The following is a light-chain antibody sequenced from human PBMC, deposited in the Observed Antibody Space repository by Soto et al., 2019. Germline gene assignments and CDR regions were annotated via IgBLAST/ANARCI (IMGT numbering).Light chain of an antibody. CDR1: SSDVGGYNS. CDR2: EVS. V-gene: IGLV2-14*01. J-gene: IGLJ1*01. Sequence: QSALTQPASVSGSPRQSITISSTGTSSDVGGYNSVCWYQQHPGKAPKLMIYEVSNRPSGVSNRFSGSKSGNTASLTISGLQAEVETDYYCSSYTSSSTPNVFGTGTKVTVL. CDR3: SSYTSSSTPNV.